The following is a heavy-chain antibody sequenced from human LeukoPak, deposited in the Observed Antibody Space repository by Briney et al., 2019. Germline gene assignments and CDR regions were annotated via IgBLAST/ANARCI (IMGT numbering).Heavy chain of an antibody. CDR2: IYYSGST. CDR3: ARAKRGYSYGSFDP. D-gene: IGHD5-18*01. Sequence: SETLSLTCTVSGGSISSYYWSWIRQPPGKGLEWIGYIYYSGSTNYNPSLKSRVTISVDTSETQFSLNLSSVTAADTAVYYCARAKRGYSYGSFDPWGQGTLVTVSS. J-gene: IGHJ5*02. CDR1: GGSISSYY. V-gene: IGHV4-59*01.